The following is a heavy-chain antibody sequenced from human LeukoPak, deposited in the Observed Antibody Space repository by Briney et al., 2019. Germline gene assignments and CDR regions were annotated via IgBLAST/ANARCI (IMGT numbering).Heavy chain of an antibody. V-gene: IGHV3-11*04. Sequence: GGSLRLSCAASGFTFSDYYMSWIRQAPGKGLEWVSYISSSGSTIYYADSVKGRFTISRDNAKNSLYLQMNSLRAEDTAVYYCARVRGSGYSSFYYYYYMDVWGKGTTVTVSS. CDR2: ISSSGSTI. J-gene: IGHJ6*03. D-gene: IGHD5-18*01. CDR3: ARVRGSGYSSFYYYYYMDV. CDR1: GFTFSDYY.